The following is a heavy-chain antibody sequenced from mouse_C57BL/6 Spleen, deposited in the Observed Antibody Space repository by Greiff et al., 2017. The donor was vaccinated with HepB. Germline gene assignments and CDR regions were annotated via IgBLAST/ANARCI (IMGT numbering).Heavy chain of an antibody. Sequence: EVKLVESGPELVKPGASVKISCKASGYSFTDYNMNWVKQSNGKSLEWIGVINPNYGTTSYNQKFKGKATLTVDQSSSTAYMQLNSLTSEDSAVYYCARTLYGSSYEGYFDVWGTGTTVTVSS. J-gene: IGHJ1*03. V-gene: IGHV1-39*01. D-gene: IGHD1-1*01. CDR1: GYSFTDYN. CDR2: INPNYGTT. CDR3: ARTLYGSSYEGYFDV.